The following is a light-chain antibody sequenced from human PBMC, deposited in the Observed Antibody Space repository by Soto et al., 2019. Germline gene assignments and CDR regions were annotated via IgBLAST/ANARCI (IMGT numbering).Light chain of an antibody. CDR2: EDS. CDR1: SSDVGRYNL. J-gene: IGLJ2*01. Sequence: QSALTQPASVSGSPGQSITISCIGTSSDVGRYNLVSWYQHHPGKAPKLMIYEDSKRPSGVSNRFSGSKSGNTASLTISGLEADDEADYFCCSYAGDSILTFGGGTKVTVL. CDR3: CSYAGDSILT. V-gene: IGLV2-23*02.